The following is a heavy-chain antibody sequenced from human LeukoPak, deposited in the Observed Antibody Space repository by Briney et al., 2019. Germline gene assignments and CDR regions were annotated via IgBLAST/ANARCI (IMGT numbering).Heavy chain of an antibody. V-gene: IGHV1-8*01. CDR2: MNPNSGNT. J-gene: IGHJ5*02. CDR1: GYTFTSYD. CDR3: AIRGKRITIFGVVIKANWFDP. D-gene: IGHD3-3*01. Sequence: GASVKVPCKASGYTFTSYDINWVRQATGQGLEWMGWMNPNSGNTGYAQKFQGRVTMTRNTSISTAYMELSSLRSEDTAVYYCAIRGKRITIFGVVIKANWFDPWGQGTLVTVSS.